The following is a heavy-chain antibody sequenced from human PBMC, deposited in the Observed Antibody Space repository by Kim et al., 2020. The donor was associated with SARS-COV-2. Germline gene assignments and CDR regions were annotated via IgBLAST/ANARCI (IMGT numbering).Heavy chain of an antibody. CDR3: ARHLGYCTNGVCYTDYYYGMDV. Sequence: SETLSLTCTVSGGSISSYYWSWIRQPPGKGLEWIGYIYYSGSTNYNPSLKSRVTISVDTSKNQFSLKLSSVTAADTAVYYWARHLGYCTNGVCYTDYYYGMDVWGQGTTVTVSS. CDR1: GGSISSYY. D-gene: IGHD2-8*01. V-gene: IGHV4-59*13. J-gene: IGHJ6*02. CDR2: IYYSGST.